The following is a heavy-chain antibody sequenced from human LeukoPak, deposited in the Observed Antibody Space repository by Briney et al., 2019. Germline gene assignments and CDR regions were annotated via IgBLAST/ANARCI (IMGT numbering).Heavy chain of an antibody. D-gene: IGHD2-21*02. V-gene: IGHV3-30*14. CDR3: ARDSGDYAFDI. CDR1: GFTFSSYA. J-gene: IGHJ3*02. Sequence: GRSLRLSCAASGFTFSSYAMHWVRQAPGKGLEWVAVISYDGSNKHYADSVKGRFTISRDNSKNTLYLQMNSLRAEDTAVYYCARDSGDYAFDIWGQGTMVTVSS. CDR2: ISYDGSNK.